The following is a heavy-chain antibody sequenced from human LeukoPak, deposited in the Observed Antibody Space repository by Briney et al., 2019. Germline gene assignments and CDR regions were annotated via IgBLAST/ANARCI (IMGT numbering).Heavy chain of an antibody. Sequence: GGSLRLSCAASEFTFSSYTMNWVRQAPEKGLEWFSSISSGSNLIYYADSVKGRFTISRDNAKNSLYLQMNSLRAEDTAVYYCARPQEPEGYKSWSGRDYYHMDVWGKGTTVTVSS. V-gene: IGHV3-21*01. J-gene: IGHJ6*03. CDR1: EFTFSSYT. CDR2: ISSGSNLI. D-gene: IGHD6-6*01. CDR3: ARPQEPEGYKSWSGRDYYHMDV.